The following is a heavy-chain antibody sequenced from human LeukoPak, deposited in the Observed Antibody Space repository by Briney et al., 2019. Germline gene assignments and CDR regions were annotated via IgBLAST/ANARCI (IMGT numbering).Heavy chain of an antibody. CDR2: IYHTGST. V-gene: IGHV4-59*12. CDR1: GASISSNY. J-gene: IGHJ5*02. Sequence: SETLSLTCTVSGASISSNYWTWIRQPPGKGLEWIGYIYHTGSTKYNPSLKSRATISVATSKNQFSLKLTSVTAADTAVYYCARGRLTTGGWFDPWGQGTLVTVSS. D-gene: IGHD3-9*01. CDR3: ARGRLTTGGWFDP.